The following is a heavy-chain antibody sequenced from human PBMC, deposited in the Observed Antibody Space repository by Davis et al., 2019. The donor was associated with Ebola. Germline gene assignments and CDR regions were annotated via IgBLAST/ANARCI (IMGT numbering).Heavy chain of an antibody. Sequence: ASVKVSCKASGYTFSGYYINWVRQAPGQGLEWMGWISGYNGNTNYVENLQGRVTMTTDTSTSTAYMELRSLSSVTAADTAVYYCARGVVVVAADWPWFDPWGQGTLVTVSS. D-gene: IGHD2-15*01. CDR3: ARGVVVVAADWPWFDP. J-gene: IGHJ5*02. V-gene: IGHV1-18*04. CDR1: GYTFSGYY. CDR2: ISGYNGNT.